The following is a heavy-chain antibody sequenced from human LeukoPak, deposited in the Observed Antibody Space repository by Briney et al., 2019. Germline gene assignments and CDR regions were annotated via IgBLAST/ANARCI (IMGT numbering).Heavy chain of an antibody. Sequence: SETLSLTCAVYGGSFSGYYWSWIRQPPGKGLEWSGEINHSGSTNYNPSLKSRVTISVDKSKNQFSLKLSSVTAADTAVYYCARRTTVTIPFGYWGQGTLVTVSS. CDR1: GGSFSGYY. CDR3: ARRTTVTIPFGY. J-gene: IGHJ4*02. D-gene: IGHD4-11*01. V-gene: IGHV4-34*01. CDR2: INHSGST.